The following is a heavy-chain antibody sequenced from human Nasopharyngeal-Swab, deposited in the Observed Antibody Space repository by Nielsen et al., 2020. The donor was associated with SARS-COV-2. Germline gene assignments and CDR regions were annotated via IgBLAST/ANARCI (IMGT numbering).Heavy chain of an antibody. Sequence: GESLKISCATSGFTFSMYSMYWVRQAPGKGLEWVSSISSSSNYIYYGDSVKGRFTISRDNTQKSLYLEMNSLRVEDTAVYYCARLGTESYHYYSLDAWGQGTTVTVSS. CDR1: GFTFSMYS. V-gene: IGHV3-21*01. CDR2: ISSSSNYI. D-gene: IGHD1-1*01. J-gene: IGHJ6*02. CDR3: ARLGTESYHYYSLDA.